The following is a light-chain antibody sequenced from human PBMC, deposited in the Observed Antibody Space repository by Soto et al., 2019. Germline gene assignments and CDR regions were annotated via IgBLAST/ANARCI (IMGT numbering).Light chain of an antibody. V-gene: IGKV1-39*01. CDR1: QSIRTY. CDR2: AAS. Sequence: DLQMTQSPSSLSASVGDRVTITCRSSQSIRTYLNWYQQKPGKAPKLLIYAASSLQSGVTSRFSGSGSGTDFTLTISSLQPEDFATYYCQQSYSIPYTFGQGTKLEIK. CDR3: QQSYSIPYT. J-gene: IGKJ2*01.